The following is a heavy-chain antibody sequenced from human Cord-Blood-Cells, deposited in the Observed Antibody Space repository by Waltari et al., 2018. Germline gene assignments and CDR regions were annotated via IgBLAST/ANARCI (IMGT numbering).Heavy chain of an antibody. CDR3: AIPGTCTSGYAFDY. CDR1: GGSFSGYY. V-gene: IGHV4-34*01. Sequence: QVQLQQWGAGLLKPSETLSLTCAVYGGSFSGYYWSWIRQPPGKGLEWIGEINHSGSTNYNPSLKSRVTISVDTSKNQFSLKLSSVTAADTAVYYCAIPGTCTSGYAFDYWGQGTLVTVSS. D-gene: IGHD2-2*01. J-gene: IGHJ4*02. CDR2: INHSGST.